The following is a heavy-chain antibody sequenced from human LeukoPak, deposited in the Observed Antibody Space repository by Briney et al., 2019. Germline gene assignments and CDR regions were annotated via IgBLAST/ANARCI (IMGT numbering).Heavy chain of an antibody. CDR2: IYPGESGP. CDR3: GMSGDRVPLQDDVFDV. D-gene: IGHD1-26*01. V-gene: IGHV5-51*01. Sequence: GESLKISCKVSEYSFTSYCIGWVRQMPGKGLEWMGMIYPGESGPTYSPSFQGQVTISVDKSINTAYLQWSSLPASDTAMYYCGMSGDRVPLQDDVFDVWGQGTMVTVST. J-gene: IGHJ3*01. CDR1: EYSFTSYC.